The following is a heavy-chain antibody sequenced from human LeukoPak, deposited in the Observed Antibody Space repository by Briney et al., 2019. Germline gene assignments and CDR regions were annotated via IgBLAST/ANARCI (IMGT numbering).Heavy chain of an antibody. Sequence: GGSLRLSCAVSGFTVSSNYMNWVRQAPGKGLEWVSIIYSGGTTYYADSVKGRFTISRDNSKNTLYVQMNSLRVEDTAVYYCARHDGGYGPFDYWGQGTPVTASS. D-gene: IGHD5-12*01. CDR2: IYSGGTT. J-gene: IGHJ4*02. CDR3: ARHDGGYGPFDY. V-gene: IGHV3-53*01. CDR1: GFTVSSNY.